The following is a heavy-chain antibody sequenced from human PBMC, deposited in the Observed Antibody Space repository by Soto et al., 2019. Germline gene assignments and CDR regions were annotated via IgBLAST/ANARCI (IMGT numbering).Heavy chain of an antibody. V-gene: IGHV4-34*01. CDR2: INHSGST. J-gene: IGHJ6*02. D-gene: IGHD3-3*01. CDR3: ARARYDFWSDLYGMDV. Sequence: SETLSLTCAVYGGSFSGYYWSWIRQPPGKGLEWIGEINHSGSTNYNPSLKSRVTISVDTSKNQFSLKLSSVTAADTAVYYCARARYDFWSDLYGMDVWGQGTTVTVSS. CDR1: GGSFSGYY.